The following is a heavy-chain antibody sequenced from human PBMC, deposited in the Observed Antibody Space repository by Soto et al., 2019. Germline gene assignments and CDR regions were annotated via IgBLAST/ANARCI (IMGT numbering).Heavy chain of an antibody. Sequence: SETLPVTCAVYGGSVGGDYWSWVRQPPGKGLEWIGEINHSGSITYAPSLKSRVTMSVDTSKNQFSLRLNSVTAADTAVYYCARGEVTTGVFWGQGTQVTVSS. CDR1: GGSVGGDY. J-gene: IGHJ4*02. V-gene: IGHV4-34*01. D-gene: IGHD4-17*01. CDR3: ARGEVTTGVF. CDR2: INHSGSI.